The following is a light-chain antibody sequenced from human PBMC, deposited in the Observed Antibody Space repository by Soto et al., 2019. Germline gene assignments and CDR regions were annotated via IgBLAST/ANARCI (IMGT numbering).Light chain of an antibody. CDR1: SSDVGSYNL. CDR3: SSYTSSSTYVV. J-gene: IGLJ2*01. Sequence: QSALTQPASVSGSPGQSITISCTGTSSDVGSYNLVSWYQHHPGKAPKLIIYEGMKRPSGVSDRFSGSKSGNTASLTISGLQAEDEADYYCSSYTSSSTYVVFGGGTKLTVL. CDR2: EGM. V-gene: IGLV2-14*02.